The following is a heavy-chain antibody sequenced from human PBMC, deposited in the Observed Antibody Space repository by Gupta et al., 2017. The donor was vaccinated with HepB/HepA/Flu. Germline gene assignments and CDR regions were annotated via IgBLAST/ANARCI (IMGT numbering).Heavy chain of an antibody. CDR2: ISYDGSNK. D-gene: IGHD3-10*01. V-gene: IGHV3-30-3*01. Sequence: QVQLVESGGGVVQPGRSLRLSCAASGFTFSSYAMHWVRQAPGKGLEWVAVISYDGSNKYYADSVKGRFTISRDNSKNTLYLQMNSLRAEDTAVYYCARDKRSGDTMVYYYYYGMDVWGQGTTVTVSS. CDR3: ARDKRSGDTMVYYYYYGMDV. J-gene: IGHJ6*02. CDR1: GFTFSSYA.